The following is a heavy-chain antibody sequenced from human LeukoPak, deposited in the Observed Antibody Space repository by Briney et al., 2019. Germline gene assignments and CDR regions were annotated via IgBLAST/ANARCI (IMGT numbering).Heavy chain of an antibody. CDR3: ANLGDFVDY. D-gene: IGHD4-17*01. V-gene: IGHV3-21*04. Sequence: GGSLRLSCAASGFTFSSYSMNWVRQAPGKGLEWVSSISSSSSYIYYADSVKGRFTISRDNAKNSLYLQMNSLGAEDTAVYYCANLGDFVDYWGQGTLVTVSS. J-gene: IGHJ4*02. CDR2: ISSSSSYI. CDR1: GFTFSSYS.